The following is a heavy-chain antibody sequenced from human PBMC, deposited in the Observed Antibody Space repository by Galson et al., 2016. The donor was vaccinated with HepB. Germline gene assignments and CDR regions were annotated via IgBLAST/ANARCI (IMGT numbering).Heavy chain of an antibody. Sequence: SLRLSCAVSGFTFNIYAMSWVRQAPGKGLEWVSGISGGGIDVYYADSVQGRFTISRDNSKNTLYLQMNSLRAEDTSVSYCARGPGRYYRGREYYYGMDGWGQGTTVTVAS. D-gene: IGHD3-10*01. CDR2: ISGGGIDV. V-gene: IGHV3-23*01. CDR1: GFTFNIYA. CDR3: ARGPGRYYRGREYYYGMDG. J-gene: IGHJ6*02.